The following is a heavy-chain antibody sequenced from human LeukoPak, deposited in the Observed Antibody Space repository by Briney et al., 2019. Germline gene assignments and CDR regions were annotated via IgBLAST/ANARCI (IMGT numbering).Heavy chain of an antibody. CDR3: ARAVHYSGTSDQYTGGWYYFDF. J-gene: IGHJ4*02. V-gene: IGHV4-38-2*02. CDR2: IYHSGST. D-gene: IGHD3-10*01. CDR1: GYSINSGYY. Sequence: SETLSLTCTVSGYSINSGYYWGWIRQPPGKGLEWIAIIYHSGSTYYNPSLKSRVTISVDTSKNQFFLDLSSVTAADTAVYYCARAVHYSGTSDQYTGGWYYFDFWGQGTLVTVSS.